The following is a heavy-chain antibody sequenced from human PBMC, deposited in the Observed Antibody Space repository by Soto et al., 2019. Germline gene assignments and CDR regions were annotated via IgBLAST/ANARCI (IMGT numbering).Heavy chain of an antibody. V-gene: IGHV3-23*01. J-gene: IGHJ4*02. CDR3: AKGSLGYCSGAICYILDF. CDR2: ISGGRSGT. D-gene: IGHD2-2*02. Sequence: EVQLLESGGGLVQPGGSLRLSCAASGFTFSTYAMSWVRQAPGKGLEWVSAISGGRSGTYYADSVRGRFTLSRDDSTNTLYLLMNSLRAEDTAIDYCAKGSLGYCSGAICYILDFWGQGPLVTDSS. CDR1: GFTFSTYA.